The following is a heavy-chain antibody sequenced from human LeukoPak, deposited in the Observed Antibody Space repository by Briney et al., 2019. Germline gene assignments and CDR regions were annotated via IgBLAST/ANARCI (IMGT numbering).Heavy chain of an antibody. CDR1: GFTVSSNY. V-gene: IGHV3-53*01. D-gene: IGHD1-26*01. Sequence: GGSLRLSCAASGFTVSSNYMSWVRQAPGKGLEWVSVIYSGGSTYYADSVKGRFTISRDNSKNTLHLQMNSLRAEDTAVYYCARVKVGYYYYMDVWGKGTTVTVSS. J-gene: IGHJ6*03. CDR2: IYSGGST. CDR3: ARVKVGYYYYMDV.